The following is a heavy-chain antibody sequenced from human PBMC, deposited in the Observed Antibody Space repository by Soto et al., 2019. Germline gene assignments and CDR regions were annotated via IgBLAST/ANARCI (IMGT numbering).Heavy chain of an antibody. D-gene: IGHD1-26*01. CDR1: GGSISSGGYY. V-gene: IGHV4-31*03. Sequence: QVQLQESGPGLVKPSQTLSLTCSVSGGSISSGGYYWSWIRQHPEKGLEWLGYIYYSGSTNYNPSLTSRVIISVDTSSNRFSLDLRSVTAAYTAIYYGARHSASWQWFDYWGQGTLVTVSS. J-gene: IGHJ5*01. CDR2: IYYSGST. CDR3: ARHSASWQWFDY.